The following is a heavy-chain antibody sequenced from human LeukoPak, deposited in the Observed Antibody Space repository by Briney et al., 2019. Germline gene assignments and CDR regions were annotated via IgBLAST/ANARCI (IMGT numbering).Heavy chain of an antibody. J-gene: IGHJ4*02. D-gene: IGHD3-9*01. CDR1: GFTFSSYS. Sequence: PGGSLRLSCAASGFTFSSYSMNWVRQAPGKGLEWVSYISSSSSTIYYADSVKGRFTISRDNSKNTLYLQMNSLKTEDTAVYYCTTDGRYFDWHMPDYWGQGTLVTVSS. CDR2: ISSSSSTI. V-gene: IGHV3-48*01. CDR3: TTDGRYFDWHMPDY.